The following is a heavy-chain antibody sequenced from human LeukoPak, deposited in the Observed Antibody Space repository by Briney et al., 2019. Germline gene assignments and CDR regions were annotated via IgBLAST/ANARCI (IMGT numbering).Heavy chain of an antibody. CDR1: GFTFTSYA. CDR2: ISYDGSNK. J-gene: IGHJ4*02. D-gene: IGHD6-13*01. Sequence: TGGSLRLSSAASGFTFTSYALHWVRQAPGKGLKWAAVISYDGSNKYYADSVKGRFTISRDNSKNTLYLQMNSLRAEDAAVYYCAKTRPLDSSSWSHGDYWGQGSLVTVSS. V-gene: IGHV3-30*04. CDR3: AKTRPLDSSSWSHGDY.